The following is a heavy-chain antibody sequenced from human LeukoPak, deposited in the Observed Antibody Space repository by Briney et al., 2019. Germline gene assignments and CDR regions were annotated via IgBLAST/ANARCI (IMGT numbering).Heavy chain of an antibody. CDR1: GYTFTSYG. D-gene: IGHD2-21*02. J-gene: IGHJ5*02. CDR2: INTYNGNT. CDR3: ARDCGGDCNNWFDP. Sequence: ASVKVSCKASGYTFTSYGIGWVRQAPRQGLEWMGWINTYNGNTNYAQKLQGRVTMTTDTSTSTAYMELRSLRSDDTAVYYCARDCGGDCNNWFDPWGQGTLVTVSS. V-gene: IGHV1-18*01.